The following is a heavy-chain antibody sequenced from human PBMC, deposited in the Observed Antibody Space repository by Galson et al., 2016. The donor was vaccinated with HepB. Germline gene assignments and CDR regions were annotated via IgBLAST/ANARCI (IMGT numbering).Heavy chain of an antibody. D-gene: IGHD3-16*01. J-gene: IGHJ3*01. CDR1: GFTLSAYY. Sequence: SLRLSCAASGFTLSAYYMHWVRQAPGKGLMWVSHIDSAGTTTNYADSVRGRFSISRDSARNTLYLRMNSLRAGDTAVYYCARDGVSAFDFWGQGTVVTVSS. V-gene: IGHV3-74*01. CDR3: ARDGVSAFDF. CDR2: IDSAGTTT.